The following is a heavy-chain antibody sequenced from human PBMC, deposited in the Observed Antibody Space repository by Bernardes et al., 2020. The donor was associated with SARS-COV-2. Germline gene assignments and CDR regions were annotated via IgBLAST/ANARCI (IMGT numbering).Heavy chain of an antibody. D-gene: IGHD3-3*01. CDR2: INHSGST. V-gene: IGHV4-34*01. Sequence: SETLSLTRAVYGGSFSGYYWSWIRQPPGKGLEWIGEINHSGSTNYNPSLKSRVTISVDTSKNQFSLKLSSVTAADTAVYYCARAAPLYDFWSGYALSYGMDVWGQGTTVTVSS. J-gene: IGHJ6*02. CDR3: ARAAPLYDFWSGYALSYGMDV. CDR1: GGSFSGYY.